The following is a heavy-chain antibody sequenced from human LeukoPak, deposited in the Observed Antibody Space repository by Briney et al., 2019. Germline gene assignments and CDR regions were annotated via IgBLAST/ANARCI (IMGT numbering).Heavy chain of an antibody. CDR1: GGSISSYY. J-gene: IGHJ4*02. V-gene: IGHV4-59*01. Sequence: PSETLSLTCTVSGGSISSYYWSWIRQPPGKGLEWIGYIYYSGSTNYNPSLKSRVTISVDTSKNQSSLKLSSVTAADTAVYYCARGSDSSSSNYWGQGTLVTVSS. D-gene: IGHD6-13*01. CDR2: IYYSGST. CDR3: ARGSDSSSSNY.